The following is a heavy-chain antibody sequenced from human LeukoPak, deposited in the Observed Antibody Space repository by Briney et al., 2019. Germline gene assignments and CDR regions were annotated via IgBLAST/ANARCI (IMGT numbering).Heavy chain of an antibody. J-gene: IGHJ5*02. CDR3: AGPLGSPNFHL. CDR2: IDPGSTTK. Sequence: GGSLRLSCAASGFSFSSSGMNWVRQAPGKGLEWLSYIDPGSTTKNYADSVKGRFTISRDNVKNSLHLQMNSLRVEDTAVYYCAGPLGSPNFHLWGQGTVVTVSS. V-gene: IGHV3-48*01. CDR1: GFSFSSSG. D-gene: IGHD7-27*01.